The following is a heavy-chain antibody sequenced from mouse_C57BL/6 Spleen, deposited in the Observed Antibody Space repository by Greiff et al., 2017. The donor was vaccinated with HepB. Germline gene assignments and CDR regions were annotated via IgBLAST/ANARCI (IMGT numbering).Heavy chain of an antibody. J-gene: IGHJ2*01. V-gene: IGHV5-9-1*02. CDR3: TSEGSISFDY. CDR2: ISSGGDYI. Sequence: EVKLVESGEGLVKPGGSLKLSCAASGFTFSSYAMSWVRQTPEKRLEWVAYISSGGDYIYYADTVKGRFTISRDNSRNTLYLQMGSLKSEDTAMYYCTSEGSISFDYWGQGTTLTVSS. D-gene: IGHD3-3*01. CDR1: GFTFSSYA.